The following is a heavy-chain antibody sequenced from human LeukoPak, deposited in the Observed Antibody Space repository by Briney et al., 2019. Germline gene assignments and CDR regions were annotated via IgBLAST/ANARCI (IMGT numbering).Heavy chain of an antibody. CDR3: ARGDFHYYYYMDV. CDR2: IYSGGST. J-gene: IGHJ6*03. V-gene: IGHV3-53*01. D-gene: IGHD2/OR15-2a*01. Sequence: QPEGSLRLSCAASGFSVSGNYMSWVRQAPGKGLEWVSVIYSGGSTYYADSVKGRFTISRDNSKNTLYLQMNSLRAEDTAVYYCARGDFHYYYYMDVWGKGTTVTVSS. CDR1: GFSVSGNY.